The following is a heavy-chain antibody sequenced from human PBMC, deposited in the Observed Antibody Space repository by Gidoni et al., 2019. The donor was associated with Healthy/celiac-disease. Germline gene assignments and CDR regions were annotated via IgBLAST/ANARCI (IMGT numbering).Heavy chain of an antibody. CDR2: LSWDGVST. Sequence: EVQLVESGGVVVQPGGSLRLSCAVSGFTFDDYTMHWVRQAPGKGLVLVSVLSWDGVSTYYADSVNGRFTISRDNSKTSLYLQMNSLRTEDTALYSCAKGLSSSWTAPNAEYFQHWGQGTLVTVSS. J-gene: IGHJ1*01. CDR3: AKGLSSSWTAPNAEYFQH. V-gene: IGHV3-43*01. D-gene: IGHD6-13*01. CDR1: GFTFDDYT.